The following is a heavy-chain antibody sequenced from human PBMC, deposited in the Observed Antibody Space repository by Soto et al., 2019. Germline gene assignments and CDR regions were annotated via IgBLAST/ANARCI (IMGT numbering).Heavy chain of an antibody. CDR1: GGSISSDSYY. Sequence: PSETLSLTCTVSGGSISSDSYYWGWIRQPPGKGLEWLGSIYYTGTTYYNPSLKSRVTISVDTSKNHFSLKLSSVTAADTAVCYCARQWPFGVVIILHWFDPWGQGTLVTVSS. J-gene: IGHJ5*02. CDR2: IYYTGTT. D-gene: IGHD3-3*01. CDR3: ARQWPFGVVIILHWFDP. V-gene: IGHV4-39*01.